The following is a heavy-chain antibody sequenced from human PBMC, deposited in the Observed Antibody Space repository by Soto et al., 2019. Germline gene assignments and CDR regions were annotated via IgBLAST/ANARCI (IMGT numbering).Heavy chain of an antibody. V-gene: IGHV3-15*07. CDR1: GLTISNAW. CDR3: TTGSVEGV. CDR2: IKTNTEGGTT. Sequence: EVQLVESGGGFIYPGGSLRLSCAASGLTISNAWMNWVRQAPGKGLEWVGRIKTNTEGGTTVYAAAVKGRFTVSRDDSKNTLYQQMNSLRTEDTAVYYCTTGSVEGVWGQGTTVTVSS. D-gene: IGHD2-15*01. J-gene: IGHJ6*02.